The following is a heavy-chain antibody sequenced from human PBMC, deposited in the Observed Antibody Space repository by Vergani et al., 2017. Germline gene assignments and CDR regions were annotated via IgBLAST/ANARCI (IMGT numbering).Heavy chain of an antibody. Sequence: QVQLQESGPGLVKPSQTLSLTCSVSGYSIGSGFYWAWIRQSPGEGLQWLTSIHNRGKTYHNPSLKSRVSVSLDTSKNRFSLHLTSVTATDTAVYYCARSQGDYWYFDLWGPGSLVTVSS. V-gene: IGHV4-38-2*01. CDR2: IHNRGKT. CDR3: ARSQGDYWYFDL. CDR1: GYSIGSGFY. D-gene: IGHD2-21*01. J-gene: IGHJ2*01.